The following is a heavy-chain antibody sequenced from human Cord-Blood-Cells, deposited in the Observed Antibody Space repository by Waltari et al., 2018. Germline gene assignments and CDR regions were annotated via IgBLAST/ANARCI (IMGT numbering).Heavy chain of an antibody. CDR2: IIPILGIA. V-gene: IGHV1-69*09. J-gene: IGHJ5*02. D-gene: IGHD6-13*01. Sequence: QVQLVPSGAEVKKPGSSVKLSCQASEGTLSSYAIRWVRQARGQALEWMGGIIPILGIANYAQKFQGRVTITADKSTSTAYMELSSLRSEDTAVYYCARGVRGSSSWYVHNWFDPWGQGTLVTVSS. CDR3: ARGVRGSSSWYVHNWFDP. CDR1: EGTLSSYA.